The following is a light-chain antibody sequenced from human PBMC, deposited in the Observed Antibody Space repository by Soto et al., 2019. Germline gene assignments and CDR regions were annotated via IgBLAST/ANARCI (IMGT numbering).Light chain of an antibody. CDR2: EVS. J-gene: IGLJ2*01. CDR1: SSDVGGYKY. V-gene: IGLV2-14*01. CDR3: SSYTSSSTVV. Sequence: HSALTQPASVSGSPGQSITISCPGTSSDVGGYKYVSWCHQHPGKAPKVMIYEVSNRPSGVSNRFSGSKSGNTASLTISGLQAEDEADYYCSSYTSSSTVVFGGGTKVTVL.